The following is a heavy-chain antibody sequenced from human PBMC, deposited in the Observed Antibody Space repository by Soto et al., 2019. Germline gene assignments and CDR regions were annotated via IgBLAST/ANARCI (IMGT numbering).Heavy chain of an antibody. Sequence: GESLRLSSEASGFTFSDHYTDWVRQAPGKGLEWVGRIRNKPNSYTTEYAASVRGRFTISRDDSKNSLYLQMNSLKTEDTAVYYCARVKIPGYSFDIWGQGT. J-gene: IGHJ3*02. D-gene: IGHD6-13*01. CDR2: IRNKPNSYTT. CDR3: ARVKIPGYSFDI. V-gene: IGHV3-72*01. CDR1: GFTFSDHY.